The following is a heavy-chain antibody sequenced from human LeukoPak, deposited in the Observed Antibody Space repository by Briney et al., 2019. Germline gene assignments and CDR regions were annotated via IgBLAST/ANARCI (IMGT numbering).Heavy chain of an antibody. J-gene: IGHJ4*02. CDR3: AGFDGAADNFDY. V-gene: IGHV1-8*01. Sequence: ASVKVSCKASGYTFTSYDINWVRQATGQGLEWMGWMNPNSGNTGYAQKFQGRVTMTRNTSISTAYMELSSLRSEDTAVYYCAGFDGAADNFDYWGQGTLVTVSS. D-gene: IGHD6-25*01. CDR2: MNPNSGNT. CDR1: GYTFTSYD.